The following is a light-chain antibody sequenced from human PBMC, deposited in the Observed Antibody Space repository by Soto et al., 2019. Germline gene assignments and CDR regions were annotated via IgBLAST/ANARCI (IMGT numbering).Light chain of an antibody. CDR1: QALSNY. CDR2: SAS. J-gene: IGKJ4*01. V-gene: IGKV1-9*01. Sequence: DIQLTHSPSVLSASVGDTVTITCRASQALSNYLAWYQQKPGKAPDLLIYSASTIQSGVPSRFSGSGSETEFSLTIRALQPEDFATYYCQHLSRYPLTFGGGTKVDIK. CDR3: QHLSRYPLT.